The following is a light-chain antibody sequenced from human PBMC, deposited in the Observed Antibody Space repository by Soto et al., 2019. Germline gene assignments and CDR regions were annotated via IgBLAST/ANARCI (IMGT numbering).Light chain of an antibody. CDR3: QHRSNWLPIT. CDR1: QSVSIY. CDR2: DSS. J-gene: IGKJ5*01. V-gene: IGKV3-11*01. Sequence: EIVLTQSPATLSLSPGERATLSCRASQSVSIYLAWYQQKPGQAPRLLIYDSSNSAAGIPARFSARGSGTDFTLFISNLVPEDSAVYYCQHRSNWLPITFGQGTRLEIK.